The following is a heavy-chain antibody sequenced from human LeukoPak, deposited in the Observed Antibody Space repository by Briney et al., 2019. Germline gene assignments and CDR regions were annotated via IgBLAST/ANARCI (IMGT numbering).Heavy chain of an antibody. J-gene: IGHJ4*02. D-gene: IGHD1-14*01. V-gene: IGHV3-9*01. CDR2: ISWNSSSI. CDR1: GFTFDDYS. CDR3: AKDKDATEGAIDY. Sequence: GGSLRLSCAAPGFTFDDYSMPWVRPAPGEGLGWGSGISWNSSSIGYADSVKGRFTISRDNAKNSLYLQMNSLRAEDTALYYCAKDKDATEGAIDYWGQGTLVTVSS.